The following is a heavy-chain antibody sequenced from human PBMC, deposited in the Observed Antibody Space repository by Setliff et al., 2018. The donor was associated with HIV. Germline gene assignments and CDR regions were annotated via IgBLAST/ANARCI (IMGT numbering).Heavy chain of an antibody. CDR1: GRSLSGYY. J-gene: IGHJ6*03. CDR3: ARGFNPTYYDFWSGNYMRKYYYYYMDV. V-gene: IGHV4-34*01. CDR2: INQSGST. D-gene: IGHD3-3*01. Sequence: ASETLSLTCAVYGRSLSGYYWSWIRQPPGKGLEWIGEINQSGSTNYNPSLKSRVTISVDTSKNQFSLKLSSVTAADTAVYYCARGFNPTYYDFWSGNYMRKYYYYYMDVWGKGTTVTVSS.